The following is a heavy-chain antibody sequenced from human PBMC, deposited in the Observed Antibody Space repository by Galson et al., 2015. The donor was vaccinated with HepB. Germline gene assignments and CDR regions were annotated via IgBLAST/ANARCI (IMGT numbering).Heavy chain of an antibody. Sequence: SETLSLTCTVSAGSISSSSYYWDWIRQPPGKGLEWIGSIYFSGSTYYNPSLKSRVTISVYTSKNQFSLRLIFVTAEDTAVYYCARHLSSSDAFDIWGPGTMVTVSS. V-gene: IGHV4-39*01. D-gene: IGHD6-6*01. CDR2: IYFSGST. J-gene: IGHJ3*02. CDR1: AGSISSSSYY. CDR3: ARHLSSSDAFDI.